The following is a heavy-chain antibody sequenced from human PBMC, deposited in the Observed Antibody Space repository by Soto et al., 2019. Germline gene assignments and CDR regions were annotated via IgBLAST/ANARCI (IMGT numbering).Heavy chain of an antibody. CDR3: ARGPNPYYFDY. CDR1: GGTFSSYA. Sequence: ASVKVSRKASGGTFSSYAISWVRQAPGQRLEWMGWINAGNGNTKYAQKFQGRVTITRDTSASTAYMELSSLRSEDTAVYYCARGPNPYYFDYWGQGTLVTVSS. V-gene: IGHV1-3*01. CDR2: INAGNGNT. J-gene: IGHJ4*02.